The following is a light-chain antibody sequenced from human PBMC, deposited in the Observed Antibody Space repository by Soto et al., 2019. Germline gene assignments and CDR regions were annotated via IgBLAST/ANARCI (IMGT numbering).Light chain of an antibody. CDR1: QSVFDF. J-gene: IGKJ4*01. CDR2: DAS. V-gene: IGKV3-11*01. Sequence: EIVLTQSPATLSLSPGERATLSCRASQSVFDFLDWLQQKPGQAPRLLIYDASKRAAGIPDRFSGSGSETHFTLTISSLEPEDFAVYYCQQRSSWPLTFGTGTKGEI. CDR3: QQRSSWPLT.